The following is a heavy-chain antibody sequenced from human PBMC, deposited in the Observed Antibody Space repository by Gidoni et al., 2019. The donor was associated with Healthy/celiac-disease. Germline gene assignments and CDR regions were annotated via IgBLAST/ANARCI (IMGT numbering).Heavy chain of an antibody. Sequence: EVQLLESGGGLVQPGGSLSLSCAASGFTFSSYAMSWVRQAPGKGLEWVSAISGSGGSTYYADSVKGRFTISRDNSKNTLYLQMNSLRAEDTAVYYCAKDLVTIFGVVNYYFDYWGQGTLVTVSS. V-gene: IGHV3-23*01. CDR3: AKDLVTIFGVVNYYFDY. D-gene: IGHD3-3*01. CDR1: GFTFSSYA. CDR2: ISGSGGST. J-gene: IGHJ4*02.